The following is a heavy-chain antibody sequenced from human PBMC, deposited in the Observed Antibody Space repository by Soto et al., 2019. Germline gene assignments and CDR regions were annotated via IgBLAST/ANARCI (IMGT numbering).Heavy chain of an antibody. CDR3: AKTGPYDILTYWYFDL. V-gene: IGHV4-39*01. D-gene: IGHD3-9*01. J-gene: IGHJ2*01. CDR1: GDSISSSSYY. CDR2: IYYSGTT. Sequence: TLSLTCIVSGDSISSSSYYWVWIRQPPGKGLEWIGSIYYSGTTYYNPSLESRVTISIDTSKNQFSLKVSSLTAADTAVYYCAKTGPYDILTYWYFDLWGRGTLVTVSS.